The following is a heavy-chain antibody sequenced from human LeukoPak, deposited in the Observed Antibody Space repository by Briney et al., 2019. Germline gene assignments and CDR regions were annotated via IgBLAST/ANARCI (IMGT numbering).Heavy chain of an antibody. CDR2: ISSSSSYI. J-gene: IGHJ5*02. V-gene: IGHV3-21*01. D-gene: IGHD4-17*01. CDR3: ARETVTTGWFDP. CDR1: GFTVSSNY. Sequence: GGSPRLSCAASGFTVSSNYMNWVRQAPGKGLEWVSSISSSSSYIYYADSVKGRFTISRDNAKNSLYLQMNSLRAEDTAVYYCARETVTTGWFDPWGQGTLVTVSS.